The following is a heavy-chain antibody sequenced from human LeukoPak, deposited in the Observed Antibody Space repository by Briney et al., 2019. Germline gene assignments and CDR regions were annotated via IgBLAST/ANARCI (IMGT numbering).Heavy chain of an antibody. CDR3: TMVTVTSSGWSDY. Sequence: PGGSLRLSYTPSRFTFGEYAMSWSRQAPGKGREWVGFIRSKAYGGTTEYAASVKGRFPISSDDSNSIAYLQMNNLKTEDTAVYYCTMVTVTSSGWSDYWGQGTLVTVSS. V-gene: IGHV3-49*03. CDR2: IRSKAYGGTT. CDR1: RFTFGEYA. D-gene: IGHD4-17*01. J-gene: IGHJ4*02.